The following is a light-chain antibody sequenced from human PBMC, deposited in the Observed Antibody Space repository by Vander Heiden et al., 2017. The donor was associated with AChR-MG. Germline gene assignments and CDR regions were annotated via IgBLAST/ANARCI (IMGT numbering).Light chain of an antibody. J-gene: IGLJ3*02. Sequence: QSVLTQPPPASGLPRHKATFSCSGGISNIGSNNGNWCRQHPVTAPKRRIYSNDRRPSGVPDRFSGSKSGTSASLAISGLQSDDEADYYCASWNDSLTGPLFGGGTKLTVL. CDR2: SND. CDR1: ISNIGSNN. CDR3: ASWNDSLTGPL. V-gene: IGLV1-44*01.